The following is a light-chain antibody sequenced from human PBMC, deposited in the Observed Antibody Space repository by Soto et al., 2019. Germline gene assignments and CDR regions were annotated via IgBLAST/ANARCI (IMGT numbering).Light chain of an antibody. CDR3: AAWDDSLSGHVV. Sequence: QTVVTQPPSASGTPGQRVTISCSGSSSNIGSNYVYWYQQLPGTAPKLLIYRNNQRPSGVPDRFSGSKSGTSASLAISGLRSEDEAEYYCAAWDDSLSGHVVFGGGTQLTVL. V-gene: IGLV1-47*01. CDR1: SSNIGSNY. J-gene: IGLJ2*01. CDR2: RNN.